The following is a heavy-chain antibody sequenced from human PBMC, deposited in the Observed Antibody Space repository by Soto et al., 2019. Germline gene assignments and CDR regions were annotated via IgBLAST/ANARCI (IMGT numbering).Heavy chain of an antibody. CDR2: ISSSSSTV. CDR1: GFTFSTYD. V-gene: IGHV3-48*02. D-gene: IGHD3-16*01. CDR3: VKGGWGDF. J-gene: IGHJ4*02. Sequence: EVQLVESGGGLVQPGGSLRLSCAASGFTFSTYDMHWVRQAPGKGLEWVSFISSSSSTVNYADSVKGRFTISRDNAQSSLYLQMNSLRDDDTAMYYCVKGGWGDFWGQGTLVTVSS.